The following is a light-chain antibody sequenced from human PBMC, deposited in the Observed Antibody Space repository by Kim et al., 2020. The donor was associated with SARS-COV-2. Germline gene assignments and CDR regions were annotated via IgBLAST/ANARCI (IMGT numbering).Light chain of an antibody. V-gene: IGKV3-20*01. CDR1: QSVSSSY. J-gene: IGKJ1*01. CDR2: GAS. Sequence: SPGQRSPLSCRASQSVSSSYLAWYQQKTGQAPRLLIYGASSRATGIPDRFSGSGSGTDFTLTISRLEPEDFAVYYCQQYGSSPWTFGQGTTMEIK. CDR3: QQYGSSPWT.